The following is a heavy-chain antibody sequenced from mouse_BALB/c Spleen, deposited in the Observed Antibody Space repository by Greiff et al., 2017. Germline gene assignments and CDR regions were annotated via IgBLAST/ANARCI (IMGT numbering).Heavy chain of an antibody. Sequence: EVHLVESGGGLVQPGGSLKLSCAASGFTFSSYGMSWVRQTPDKRLELVATINSNGGSTYYPDSVKGRFTISRDNAKNTLYLQMSSLKSEDTAMYYCAREDYDDYYAMDYWGQGTSVTVSS. D-gene: IGHD2-4*01. V-gene: IGHV5-6-3*01. CDR1: GFTFSSYG. CDR3: AREDYDDYYAMDY. J-gene: IGHJ4*01. CDR2: INSNGGST.